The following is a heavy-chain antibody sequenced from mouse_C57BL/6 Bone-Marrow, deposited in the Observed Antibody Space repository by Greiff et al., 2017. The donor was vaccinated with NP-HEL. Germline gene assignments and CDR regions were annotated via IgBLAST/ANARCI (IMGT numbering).Heavy chain of an antibody. D-gene: IGHD1-1*01. CDR3: ARCVHYYGSSYWYFDV. CDR1: GYTFTSYW. Sequence: VQLQQPGADLVKPGASVKLSCKASGYTFTSYWMHWVQQSPGRGLEWIGRIGPNGGCTKYNEKFKSKATLTVDKPSSTAYMQLSSLTSEDSSVYYGARCVHYYGSSYWYFDVGGTGTTVTVSS. J-gene: IGHJ1*03. CDR2: IGPNGGCT. V-gene: IGHV1-72*01.